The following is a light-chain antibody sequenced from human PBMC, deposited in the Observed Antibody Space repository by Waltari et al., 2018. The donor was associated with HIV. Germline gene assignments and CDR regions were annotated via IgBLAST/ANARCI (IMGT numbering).Light chain of an antibody. CDR1: SSDVGDYNY. CDR3: SSYTSNSTLV. V-gene: IGLV2-14*03. J-gene: IGLJ1*01. Sequence: QSALTQPASVSGSPGQSITITCTGTSSDVGDYNYVSWYQQHPCKSPKLMIYDVSDRPSGVSNRFSGSKSGNTASLTISGLQAEDEADYYCSSYTSNSTLVFGTGTKVTVL. CDR2: DVS.